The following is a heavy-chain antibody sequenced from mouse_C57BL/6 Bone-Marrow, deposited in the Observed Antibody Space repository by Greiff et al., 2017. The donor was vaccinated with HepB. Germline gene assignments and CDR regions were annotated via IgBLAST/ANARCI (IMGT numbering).Heavy chain of an antibody. D-gene: IGHD2-3*01. CDR3: TGDGYYEVMDY. J-gene: IGHJ4*01. CDR2: IRLKSDNYAT. V-gene: IGHV6-3*01. CDR1: RFTFSNYW. Sequence: EVQLQESGGGLVQPGGSMKLSCVASRFTFSNYWMNWVRQSPEKGLEWVAQIRLKSDNYATHYAESVKGRFTISRDDSKSSVYLQMNNLRAEDSGIYYCTGDGYYEVMDYWGQGTSVTVSS.